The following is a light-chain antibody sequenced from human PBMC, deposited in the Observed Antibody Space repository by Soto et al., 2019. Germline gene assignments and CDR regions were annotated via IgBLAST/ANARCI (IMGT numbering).Light chain of an antibody. J-gene: IGLJ3*02. V-gene: IGLV2-23*01. CDR1: NNDVGNYKL. CDR3: YSYAGTSTWV. Sequence: QSALTQPASVSESPGQSITISCTGTNNDVGNYKLVSWFQHHLGKAPKLIIYEGTKRPSGVSNRFSAPQSGNTASLTISGLQAEDEADYYCYSYAGTSTWVFGGGTKLTVL. CDR2: EGT.